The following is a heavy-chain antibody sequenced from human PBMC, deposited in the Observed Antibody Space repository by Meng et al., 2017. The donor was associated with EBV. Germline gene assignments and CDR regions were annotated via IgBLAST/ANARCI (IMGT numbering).Heavy chain of an antibody. CDR3: ASESGRGYTPDY. CDR2: FLPRLGAP. CDR1: GGPFRYYA. D-gene: IGHD3-10*01. V-gene: IGHV1-69*01. Sequence: QVQLVQSAAEVKKPGSSVKVSCKTSGGPFRYYAISWVRQAPGQGLEWLGGFLPRLGAPNYAQKFHGRAKITADESTSTHYMDLSSLRSEDTAIYYCASESGRGYTPDYWGQGTLVTASS. J-gene: IGHJ4*02.